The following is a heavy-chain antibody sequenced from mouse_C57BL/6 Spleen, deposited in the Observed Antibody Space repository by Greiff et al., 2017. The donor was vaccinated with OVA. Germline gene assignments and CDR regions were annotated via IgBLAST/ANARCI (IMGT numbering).Heavy chain of an antibody. CDR3: ARKDTTVVAEGAMDY. V-gene: IGHV1-80*01. Sequence: VKLVESGAELVKPGASVKISCKASGYAFSSYWMNWVKQRPGKGLEWIGQIYPGDGDTNYNGKFKGKATLTADKSSSTAYMQLSSLTSEDSAVYFCARKDTTVVAEGAMDYWGQGTSVTVSS. CDR2: IYPGDGDT. J-gene: IGHJ4*01. CDR1: GYAFSSYW. D-gene: IGHD1-1*01.